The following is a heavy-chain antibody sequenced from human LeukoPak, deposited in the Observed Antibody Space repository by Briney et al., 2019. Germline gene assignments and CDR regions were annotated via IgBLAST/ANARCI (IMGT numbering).Heavy chain of an antibody. CDR3: AREYPSAGLDV. Sequence: GASVKVSCKASGYTFTSYTMHWVRQGPGHSLEWMGSINAGSGDTKYSQKWQDRVTIIRDTSATTAYLEVSSLRSEDTALYYCAREYPSAGLDVWGQGTTVTVSS. D-gene: IGHD4/OR15-4a*01. CDR2: INAGSGDT. CDR1: GYTFTSYT. J-gene: IGHJ6*02. V-gene: IGHV1-3*01.